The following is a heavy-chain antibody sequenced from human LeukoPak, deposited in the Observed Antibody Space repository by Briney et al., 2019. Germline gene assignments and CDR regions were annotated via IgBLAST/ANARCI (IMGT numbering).Heavy chain of an antibody. CDR3: ASQYCSGGSCYLYFQH. J-gene: IGHJ1*01. CDR1: GFTFSSYS. CDR2: ISSSSSYI. V-gene: IGHV3-21*01. Sequence: GGSLRLSCAASGFTFSSYSMNWVRQAPGKGLEWVSSISSSSSYIYYADSVKGRFTISRDNAKNSLYLQMNSLRAEDTAVCYCASQYCSGGSCYLYFQHLGQGTLVTVSS. D-gene: IGHD2-15*01.